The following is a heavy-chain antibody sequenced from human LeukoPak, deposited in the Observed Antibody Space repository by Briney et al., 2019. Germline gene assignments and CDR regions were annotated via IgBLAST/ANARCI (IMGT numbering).Heavy chain of an antibody. Sequence: ASVTVSCKASGYTFTSYYMHWVRQAPGQRLEWMGIINPSGGSTNYAQNFQGRVTMTRDTSTSTVYMELSSLRSEDTAVYYCVRVRDGYNDAYDIWGQGTMVTVPS. V-gene: IGHV1-46*01. D-gene: IGHD5-24*01. CDR3: VRVRDGYNDAYDI. CDR2: INPSGGST. CDR1: GYTFTSYY. J-gene: IGHJ3*02.